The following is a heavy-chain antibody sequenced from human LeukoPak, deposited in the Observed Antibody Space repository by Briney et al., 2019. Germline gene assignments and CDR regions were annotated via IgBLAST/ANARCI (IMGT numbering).Heavy chain of an antibody. D-gene: IGHD2-15*01. CDR2: INHSGST. V-gene: IGHV4-34*01. J-gene: IGHJ5*02. CDR1: GGSFSGYY. CDR3: ARANVVVVAAKPNWFDP. Sequence: SETPSLTCAAYGGSFSGYYWSWIRQPPGKGLEWIGEINHSGSTNYNPSLKSRVTISVDTSKNQFSLKLSSVTAADTAVYYCARANVVVVAAKPNWFDPWGQGTLVTVSS.